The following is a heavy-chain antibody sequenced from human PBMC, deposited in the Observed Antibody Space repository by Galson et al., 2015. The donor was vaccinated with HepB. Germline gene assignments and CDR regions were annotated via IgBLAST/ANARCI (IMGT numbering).Heavy chain of an antibody. CDR1: AYSFTTYW. J-gene: IGHJ4*02. Sequence: QSGAEVKKPGESLKISCKGSAYSFTTYWIGWVRQMPGKGLEWMGIIYPGDSDTRYSPSFQGQVTISADRSISPAYLQWGSLKASATAIYYCARQGGPNSRGQRYFDHWGQGTLVTVSS. CDR2: IYPGDSDT. V-gene: IGHV5-51*01. D-gene: IGHD6-19*01. CDR3: ARQGGPNSRGQRYFDH.